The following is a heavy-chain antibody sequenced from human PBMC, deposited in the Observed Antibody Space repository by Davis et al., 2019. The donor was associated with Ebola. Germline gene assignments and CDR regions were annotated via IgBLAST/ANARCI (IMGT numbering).Heavy chain of an antibody. D-gene: IGHD1-26*01. CDR2: ISSSSSYI. V-gene: IGHV3-21*04. CDR3: ARATSGSYLSRYYYYYMDV. CDR1: GFTFSSYS. J-gene: IGHJ6*03. Sequence: PGGSLRLSCAASGFTFSSYSMNWVRQAPGKGLEWVSSISSSSSYIYYADSVKGRFTISRDNAKNSLYLQMNSLRAADTAVYYCARATSGSYLSRYYYYYMDVWGKGTTVTVSS.